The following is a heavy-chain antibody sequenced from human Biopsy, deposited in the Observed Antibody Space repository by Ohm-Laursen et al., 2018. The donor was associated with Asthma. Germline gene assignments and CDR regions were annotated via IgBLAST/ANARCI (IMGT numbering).Heavy chain of an antibody. CDR3: ARAQAAQYYYGMDV. Sequence: SETLSLTCTVSGGSMSSSSYYWGWIRQPPGKGLEWIGYISHSGSTYFNPSLKSRVTISLDRTKSQFSLKLSSVTAADTALYYCARAQAAQYYYGMDVWGQGTTVIVSS. V-gene: IGHV4-30-2*01. J-gene: IGHJ6*02. CDR2: ISHSGST. D-gene: IGHD6-6*01. CDR1: GGSMSSSSYY.